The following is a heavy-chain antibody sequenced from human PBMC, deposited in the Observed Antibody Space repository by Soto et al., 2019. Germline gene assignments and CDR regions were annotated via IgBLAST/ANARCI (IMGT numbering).Heavy chain of an antibody. D-gene: IGHD4-17*01. V-gene: IGHV3-23*01. CDR3: AKDYSTVTTDPLSVVMFDY. Sequence: PGGSLRLSCAASGFTFSSYAMSWVRQAPGKGLEWVSIITSDGRTDYADSVKGRFTISRDNSKNTVCLQMNSLRAEDTAVYYCAKDYSTVTTDPLSVVMFDYWGQGALVTVSS. CDR1: GFTFSSYA. CDR2: ITSDGRT. J-gene: IGHJ4*02.